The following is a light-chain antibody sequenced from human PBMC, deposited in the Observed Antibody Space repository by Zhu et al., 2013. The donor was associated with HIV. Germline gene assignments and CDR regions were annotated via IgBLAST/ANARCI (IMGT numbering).Light chain of an antibody. CDR1: QDIASD. Sequence: IQLTQSPSPLSASVGDRVTITCRASQDIASDLAWYQQKSGRAPELLIYGASTLQSGVPSRFSGSGSGTEFTLTISSLQLXLHYYCXNXYYSDS. J-gene: IGKJ2*03. V-gene: IGKV1-9*01. CDR3: XYYSDS. CDR2: GAS.